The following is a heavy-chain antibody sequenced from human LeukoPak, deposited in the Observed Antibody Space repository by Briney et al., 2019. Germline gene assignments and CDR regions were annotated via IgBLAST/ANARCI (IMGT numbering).Heavy chain of an antibody. CDR1: GFTFSSYA. D-gene: IGHD3-22*01. J-gene: IGHJ4*02. Sequence: PGGSLRLSCAASGFTFSSYAMSWVRQAPGKGLEWVSIISGSGGSTYYADSVKGRFTISRDNSKNTLYFQMNSLRAEDTAVYYCAKQCGPYYDSSAYYSDYWGQRTLVTVSS. CDR2: ISGSGGST. CDR3: AKQCGPYYDSSAYYSDY. V-gene: IGHV3-23*01.